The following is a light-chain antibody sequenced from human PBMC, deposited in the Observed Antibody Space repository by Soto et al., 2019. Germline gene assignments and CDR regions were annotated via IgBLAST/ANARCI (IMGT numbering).Light chain of an antibody. J-gene: IGKJ2*01. CDR1: QSINSE. CDR3: QQGHNWPLT. CDR2: GAS. Sequence: EIVMTQSPATLSLSPGERAALSCRASQSINSELAWYQQKPGQPPRLLIYGASTRATGVPARFTGSESGSXXXXXXXGLQSEDFAVYYCQQGHNWPLTFGQGTRLEI. V-gene: IGKV3-15*01.